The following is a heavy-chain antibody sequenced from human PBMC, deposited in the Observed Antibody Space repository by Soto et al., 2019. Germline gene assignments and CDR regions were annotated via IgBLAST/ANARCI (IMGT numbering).Heavy chain of an antibody. CDR3: AKDRGPYCSGGICYPPSWFDP. D-gene: IGHD2-15*01. CDR1: GFVFGNYA. V-gene: IGHV3-23*01. CDR2: ITGLDGRT. J-gene: IGHJ5*02. Sequence: EEQLLESGGDFVQPGGSLRLSCVASGFVFGNYAMSWVRQAPGKGLEWVSSITGLDGRTYYADSVKGRFTISRHNSKNTLYLQMTDLRAEDTAMFYCAKDRGPYCSGGICYPPSWFDPWGQGTLVTVSS.